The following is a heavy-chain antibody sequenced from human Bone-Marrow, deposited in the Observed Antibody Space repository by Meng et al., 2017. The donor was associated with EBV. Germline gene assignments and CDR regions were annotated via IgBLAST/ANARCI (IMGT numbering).Heavy chain of an antibody. J-gene: IGHJ4*02. CDR2: ISSSSSYI. CDR3: ARGGSSCYDD. Sequence: EVQLVESGGGLVKPGGAPRLSCAASGFTFSSYSMNWVRQAPGKGLEWVSSISSSSSYINYADSVKGRFTISRDNAKNSLYLQMNSLRAEDTAVYYCARGGSSCYDDWGQGTLGTVDS. D-gene: IGHD6-13*01. CDR1: GFTFSSYS. V-gene: IGHV3-21*01.